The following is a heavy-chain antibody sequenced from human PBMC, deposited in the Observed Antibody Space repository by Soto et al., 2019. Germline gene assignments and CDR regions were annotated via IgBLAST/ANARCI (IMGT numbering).Heavy chain of an antibody. Sequence: GGSLRLSCAASGFTFSSYSMNWVRQAPGKGLEWVSYISSSSSTIYYADSVKGRFTISRDNAKNSLYLQMNSLRAEDTAVYYCARDRFDIVVVVGKDAFDIWGQGTMVTVSS. CDR1: GFTFSSYS. CDR3: ARDRFDIVVVVGKDAFDI. J-gene: IGHJ3*02. D-gene: IGHD2-15*01. CDR2: ISSSSSTI. V-gene: IGHV3-48*01.